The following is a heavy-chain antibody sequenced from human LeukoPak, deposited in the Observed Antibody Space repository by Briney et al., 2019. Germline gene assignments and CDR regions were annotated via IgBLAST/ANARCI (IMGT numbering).Heavy chain of an antibody. CDR2: IYYSGST. Sequence: PSETLSLTCTVSGGSISSSSYYWGWIRQPPGKGLEWIGSIYYSGSTYYNPSLKSRVTISVDTSKNQFSLKLSSVTAADTAVCYCAGQRSSSWDPNHYYYYMDVWGKGTTVTVSS. V-gene: IGHV4-39*01. J-gene: IGHJ6*03. CDR1: GGSISSSSYY. D-gene: IGHD6-13*01. CDR3: AGQRSSSWDPNHYYYYMDV.